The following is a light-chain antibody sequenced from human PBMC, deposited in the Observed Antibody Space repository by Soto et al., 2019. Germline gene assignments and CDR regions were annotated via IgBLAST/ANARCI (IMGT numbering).Light chain of an antibody. CDR2: DVS. J-gene: IGLJ1*01. CDR3: LSYTTSSTYV. V-gene: IGLV2-14*03. Sequence: QSALTQPASVSGSPGQSIAISCTGISGDIGGYNYVSWYQQHPGRAPKLMIYDVSNRPSGVSTRFSGSKSDNTASLTISGLQPEDEGDYYCLSYTTSSTYVFGTGTKVTVL. CDR1: SGDIGGYNY.